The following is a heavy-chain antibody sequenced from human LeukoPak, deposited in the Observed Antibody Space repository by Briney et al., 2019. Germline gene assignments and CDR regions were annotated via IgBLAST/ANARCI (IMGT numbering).Heavy chain of an antibody. CDR1: GYTFTGYY. Sequence: ASVKVSCKASGYTFTGYYMHWVRQAPGQGLEWMGIINPSGGSTSYAQKFQGRVTMTRDTSTSTVYMELSSLRSEDTAVYYCARAASLWFGELSDAFDIWGQGTMVTVSS. CDR3: ARAASLWFGELSDAFDI. D-gene: IGHD3-10*01. V-gene: IGHV1-46*01. CDR2: INPSGGST. J-gene: IGHJ3*02.